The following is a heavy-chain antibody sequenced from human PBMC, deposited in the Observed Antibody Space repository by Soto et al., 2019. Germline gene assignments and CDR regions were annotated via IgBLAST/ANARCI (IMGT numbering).Heavy chain of an antibody. D-gene: IGHD3-22*01. V-gene: IGHV4-59*01. CDR1: DGSISNFY. Sequence: SETLSLTCTVSDGSISNFYWSWIRQPPGKGLEWIGYISSSGNTNYSPSLKSRVSISVDTSKNQFSLNLTSVTAADTAVYYCARAPMVLTRSYFDSWGQGTPVTVS. CDR3: ARAPMVLTRSYFDS. J-gene: IGHJ4*02. CDR2: ISSSGNT.